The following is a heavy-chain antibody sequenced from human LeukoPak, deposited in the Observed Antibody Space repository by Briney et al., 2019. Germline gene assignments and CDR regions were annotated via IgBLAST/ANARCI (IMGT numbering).Heavy chain of an antibody. D-gene: IGHD3-22*01. Sequence: GGSLRLSCAASGFTFSDYYMSWLRQAPGKGLEWVSYISSGGSTIYYADSVKGRFTISRDNAKNSLYLQMNSLRAEDTAVYYCARGLYYYDSSGYYRSAEYFQHWGQGTLVTVSS. CDR3: ARGLYYYDSSGYYRSAEYFQH. CDR2: ISSGGSTI. J-gene: IGHJ1*01. V-gene: IGHV3-11*01. CDR1: GFTFSDYY.